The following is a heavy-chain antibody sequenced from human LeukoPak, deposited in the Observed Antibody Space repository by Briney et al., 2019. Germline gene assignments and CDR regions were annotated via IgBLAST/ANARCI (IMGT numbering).Heavy chain of an antibody. CDR1: GFTFGGYG. CDR3: TRYNNDHFDY. Sequence: GGSLRLSCAGSGFTFGGYGMHWFRQTPGKGLEWVAVIAYDGGRALYADSVKGRFTISRDNSKNTMSVQMDDMRAEDTAVYYCTRYNNDHFDYWGQGTLVTVSS. J-gene: IGHJ4*02. V-gene: IGHV3-33*01. CDR2: IAYDGGRA. D-gene: IGHD1-14*01.